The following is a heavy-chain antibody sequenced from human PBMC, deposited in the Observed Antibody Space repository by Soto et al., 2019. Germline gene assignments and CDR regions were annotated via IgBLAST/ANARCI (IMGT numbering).Heavy chain of an antibody. CDR2: IYYDGNT. J-gene: IGHJ6*02. Sequence: PSETLSLTCTVSGGSISSGGHYWSWVRQHPGKGLEWVGDIYYDGNTYYSPSLKSRIAMSIDTSKNQFSLRLNAVTAADTAVYYCARAPIPNWNYYGMDVWGQGTTVTVSS. V-gene: IGHV4-31*03. D-gene: IGHD1-1*01. CDR3: ARAPIPNWNYYGMDV. CDR1: GGSISSGGHY.